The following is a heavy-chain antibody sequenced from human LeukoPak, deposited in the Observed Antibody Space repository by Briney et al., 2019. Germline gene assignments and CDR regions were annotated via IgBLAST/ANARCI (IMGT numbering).Heavy chain of an antibody. Sequence: GGSLRLSCTASGFTFSNYWMTWVRQAPGKAPEWVANINQEGSERNYAESVKGRLTIARAKAKNLLHSQMSGLVCGDTVVHYCANRAGEPTNMPWCFDYWGQGILVTVAS. V-gene: IGHV3-7*01. J-gene: IGHJ4*02. CDR2: INQEGSER. D-gene: IGHD1-14*01. CDR1: GFTFSNYW. CDR3: ANRAGEPTNMPWCFDY.